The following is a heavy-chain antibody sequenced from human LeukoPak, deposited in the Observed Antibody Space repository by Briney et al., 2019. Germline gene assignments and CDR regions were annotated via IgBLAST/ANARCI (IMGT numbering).Heavy chain of an antibody. CDR2: INHSGST. Sequence: LSETLSPTCAVYGGSFSGYYWIWIRQPPGKGLEWIGEINHSGSTNYNPSLKSRVTISVDTSKNQFSLKLSSVTAADTAVYYCARVPYGSGSYQDYWGQGTLVTVSS. J-gene: IGHJ4*02. D-gene: IGHD3-10*01. V-gene: IGHV4-34*01. CDR3: ARVPYGSGSYQDY. CDR1: GGSFSGYY.